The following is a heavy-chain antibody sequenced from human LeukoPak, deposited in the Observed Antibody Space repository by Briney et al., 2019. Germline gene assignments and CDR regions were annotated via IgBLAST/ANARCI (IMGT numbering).Heavy chain of an antibody. Sequence: ASVKVSCKASGGTFSSYAISWVRQAPGQGLEWMGWINPNSGGTNYAQKFQGRVTMTRDTSISTAYMELSRLRSDDTAVYYCARIVATYYYGSGTDKDIDYWGQGTLVTVSS. D-gene: IGHD3-10*01. CDR3: ARIVATYYYGSGTDKDIDY. CDR1: GGTFSSYA. V-gene: IGHV1-2*02. J-gene: IGHJ4*02. CDR2: INPNSGGT.